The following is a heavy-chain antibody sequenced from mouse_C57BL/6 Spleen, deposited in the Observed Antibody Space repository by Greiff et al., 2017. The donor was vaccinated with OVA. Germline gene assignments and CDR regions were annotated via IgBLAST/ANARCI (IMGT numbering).Heavy chain of an antibody. CDR3: ARSTMVTTGPAWFAY. CDR2: INPGSGGT. J-gene: IGHJ3*01. D-gene: IGHD2-2*01. Sequence: VKLQESGAELVRPGTSVKVSCKASGYAFTNYLIEWVKQRPGQGLEWIGVINPGSGGTNYNEKFKGKATLTADKSSSTAYMQLSSLTSEDSAVYFCARSTMVTTGPAWFAYWGQGTLVTVSA. CDR1: GYAFTNYL. V-gene: IGHV1-54*01.